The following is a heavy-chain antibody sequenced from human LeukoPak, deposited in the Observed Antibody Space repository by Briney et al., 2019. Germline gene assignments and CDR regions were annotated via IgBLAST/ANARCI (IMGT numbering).Heavy chain of an antibody. CDR1: GSTFSSYS. CDR2: ISSSSSYI. CDR3: ARDMVRGVIIDRYYYYYGMDV. V-gene: IGHV3-21*01. J-gene: IGHJ6*02. Sequence: PGGSLRLSCAASGSTFSSYSMNWVRQAPGKGLEWVSSISSSSSYIYYADSVKGRFTISRDNAKNSLYLQMNSLRAEDTAVYYCARDMVRGVIIDRYYYYYGMDVWGQGTTVTVSS. D-gene: IGHD3-10*01.